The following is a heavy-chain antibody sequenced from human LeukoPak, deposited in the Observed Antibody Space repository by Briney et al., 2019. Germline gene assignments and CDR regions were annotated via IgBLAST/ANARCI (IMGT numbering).Heavy chain of an antibody. D-gene: IGHD3-10*01. Sequence: GGSVRLSCAASGFTFSSYEMNWARQAPGKGLEWVSYISSSGSTIYYGDSVKRRFTISRDNAKNSLYLQMNSLRAEDTAVYYCARVKYSASGLDYWGQGTLVTVSS. CDR2: ISSSGSTI. J-gene: IGHJ4*02. CDR1: GFTFSSYE. CDR3: ARVKYSASGLDY. V-gene: IGHV3-48*03.